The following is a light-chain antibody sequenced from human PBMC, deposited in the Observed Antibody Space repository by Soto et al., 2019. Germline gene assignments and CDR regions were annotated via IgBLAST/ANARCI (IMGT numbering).Light chain of an antibody. V-gene: IGLV2-11*01. J-gene: IGLJ1*01. CDR2: DVS. CDR3: CSFAGSYTYL. CDR1: SSDVDRYEY. Sequence: QSALTQPRSVSGSPGQSVTISCTGSSSDVDRYEYVSWYQQHPGKVPKLIIYDVSERPAGVPDRFSGSKSGNTASLTISGLQAEDEADYSCCSFAGSYTYLFGGGTKVTVL.